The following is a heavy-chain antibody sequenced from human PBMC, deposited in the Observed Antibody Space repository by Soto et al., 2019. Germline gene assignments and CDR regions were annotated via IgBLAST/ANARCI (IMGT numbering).Heavy chain of an antibody. D-gene: IGHD3-3*02. CDR2: ISGSSDST. J-gene: IGHJ4*02. Sequence: EVQLLESGGGLVQPGGSLRLSCAASGFIFSSYVMNWVRQAPGKGLEWVSAISGSSDSTFYADSMKGRFTISRDNSKNPLYLQMNSLRAEDTAVYYCAKEAHFSMALDYWGQGTLVTVS. V-gene: IGHV3-23*01. CDR1: GFIFSSYV. CDR3: AKEAHFSMALDY.